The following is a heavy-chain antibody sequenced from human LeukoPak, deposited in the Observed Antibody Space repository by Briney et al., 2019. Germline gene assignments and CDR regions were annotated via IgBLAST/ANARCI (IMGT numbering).Heavy chain of an antibody. CDR1: GYTFTSYG. CDR2: ISAYNGNT. CDR3: ATTGPYSSSWAPFDY. V-gene: IGHV1-18*01. Sequence: ASVKVSCKASGYTFTSYGISWVRQAPGQGLEWMGWISAYNGNTNYAQKLQGRVTMTTDTSTSTAYMELRSLRSDDTAVYYCATTGPYSSSWAPFDYCGQGTLVTVSS. D-gene: IGHD6-13*01. J-gene: IGHJ4*02.